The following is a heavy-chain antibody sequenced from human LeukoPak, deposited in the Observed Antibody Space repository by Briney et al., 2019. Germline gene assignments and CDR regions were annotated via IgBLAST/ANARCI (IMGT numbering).Heavy chain of an antibody. CDR2: MNGEGTTI. CDR3: ATARNFRFEY. V-gene: IGHV3-74*01. D-gene: IGHD1-7*01. Sequence: GGSLRLSCATSGLTFRTTWMHWVRRAPGKGLMWVSRMNGEGTTIDYADSVKGRFTVSRDYAKNTLFLQMNNLRTEDTALYFCATARNFRFEYWGQGSLVIVSA. CDR1: GLTFRTTW. J-gene: IGHJ4*02.